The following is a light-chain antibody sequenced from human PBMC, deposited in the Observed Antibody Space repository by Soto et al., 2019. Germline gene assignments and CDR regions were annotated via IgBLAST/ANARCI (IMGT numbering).Light chain of an antibody. J-gene: IGKJ4*01. CDR3: QQNKSYPST. CDR2: KAS. V-gene: IGKV1-5*03. Sequence: IQMTQSPSTLFGSSGDRVTITCRASQTISSWLAWYQQKPGKAPKLLIYKASTLQSGVPSGFSDSGFGTDGTLTISGLRDEDFAMYFGQQNKSYPSTFGGGTKVDIK. CDR1: QTISSW.